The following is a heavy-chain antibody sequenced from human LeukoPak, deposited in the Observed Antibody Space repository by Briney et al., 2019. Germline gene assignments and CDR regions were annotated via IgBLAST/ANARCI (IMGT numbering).Heavy chain of an antibody. V-gene: IGHV5-51*01. CDR2: IYPGDSDT. J-gene: IGHJ4*02. CDR3: ARGRGYCSGGSCYYFDY. Sequence: GESLKISCKGSGYRFTSYWIGWVRQMPGKGLEWMGIIYPGDSDTRYSPSFQGQVIISADKSISTAYLQWSSLKASDTAMYYCARGRGYCSGGSCYYFDYWGQGTLVTVSS. CDR1: GYRFTSYW. D-gene: IGHD2-15*01.